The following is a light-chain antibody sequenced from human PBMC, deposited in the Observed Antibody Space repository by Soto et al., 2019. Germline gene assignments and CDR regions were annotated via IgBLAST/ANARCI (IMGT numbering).Light chain of an antibody. CDR1: QSISSW. J-gene: IGKJ2*01. V-gene: IGKV1-5*03. CDR2: KAS. Sequence: DIQMTQSPSTLSASVGDRVTITCRASQSISSWLAWYQQKPGKAPKLLIYKASSLDCGVPSRFSGSGSGTEFTLTISSLQPDDFATSYCQQYNSYSQDTFGQGTKLEIK. CDR3: QQYNSYSQDT.